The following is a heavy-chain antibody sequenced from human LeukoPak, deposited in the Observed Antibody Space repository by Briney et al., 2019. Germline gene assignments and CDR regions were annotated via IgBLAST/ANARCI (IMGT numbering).Heavy chain of an antibody. CDR2: INANNGAT. J-gene: IGHJ4*02. D-gene: IGHD3-22*01. CDR3: ARDQNYYDTNTYYGIDC. CDR1: GYTFTGHY. V-gene: IGHV1-2*02. Sequence: ASVKVSCKTSGYTFTGHYIHWVRQAPGQGLEWMGWINANNGATHCAQKFQDRVTMTRDTSISTVYMELSRLTSDDTAVYYCARDQNYYDTNTYYGIDCWGPGTLVTVSS.